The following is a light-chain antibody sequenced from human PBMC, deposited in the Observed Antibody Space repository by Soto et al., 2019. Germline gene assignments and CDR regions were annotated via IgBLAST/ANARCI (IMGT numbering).Light chain of an antibody. Sequence: DIPMTQSPSTLSGYVGASVTITCRASQTISSWLAWYQQKLGKAPKLLIYDASNLETGVPSRFSGSGSGTYFSFTISSLQPEEFATYYCPQYSNLIPFGQGTRLEI. V-gene: IGKV1-5*01. CDR2: DAS. CDR1: QTISSW. J-gene: IGKJ5*01. CDR3: PQYSNLIP.